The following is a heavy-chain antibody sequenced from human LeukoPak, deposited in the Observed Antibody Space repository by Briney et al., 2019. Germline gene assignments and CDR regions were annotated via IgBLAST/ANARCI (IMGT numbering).Heavy chain of an antibody. D-gene: IGHD3-22*01. CDR1: GYTFTSYG. CDR3: ARAPYYGSSGSPDWFDP. J-gene: IGHJ5*02. Sequence: ASVKVSCKASGYTFTSYGISWVRQAPGQGLEWMGWISAYNGNTNYAQKLQGRVTMTTDTSTSTAYMELRSLRSDDTAVYYCARAPYYGSSGSPDWFDPWGQGTLVTVSS. V-gene: IGHV1-18*01. CDR2: ISAYNGNT.